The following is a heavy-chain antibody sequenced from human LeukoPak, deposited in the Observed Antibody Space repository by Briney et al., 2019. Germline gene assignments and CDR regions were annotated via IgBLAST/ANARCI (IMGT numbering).Heavy chain of an antibody. CDR1: GFTFNRYW. CDR2: IKQDGSEK. Sequence: GGSPRLSCAASGFTFNRYWMSWVRQAPGKGLEWVANIKQDGSEKYYVDSVKGRFTISRDNVQNSLYLVINSLRAEDTAIYYCATIYCSNGVCYYFDYWGQGTLVTVSS. V-gene: IGHV3-7*01. J-gene: IGHJ4*02. D-gene: IGHD2-8*01. CDR3: ATIYCSNGVCYYFDY.